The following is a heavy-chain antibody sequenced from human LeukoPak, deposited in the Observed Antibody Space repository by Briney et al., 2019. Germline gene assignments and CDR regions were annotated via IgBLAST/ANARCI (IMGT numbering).Heavy chain of an antibody. CDR3: ARHDYSNYANWFDP. J-gene: IGHJ5*02. Sequence: PSETLSLTCTVSGGSISSSSYYWGWIRQPPGKGLEWIGSIYYSGSTYYNPSLKRRVTISVDTSKNQFSLKLSSVTAADTAVYYCARHDYSNYANWFDPWGQGTLVTVSS. CDR1: GGSISSSSYY. CDR2: IYYSGST. D-gene: IGHD4-11*01. V-gene: IGHV4-39*01.